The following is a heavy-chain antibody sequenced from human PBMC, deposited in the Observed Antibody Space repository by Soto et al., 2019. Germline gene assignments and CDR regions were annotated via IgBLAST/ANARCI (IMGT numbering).Heavy chain of an antibody. CDR1: GFTFSSYA. J-gene: IGHJ1*01. CDR3: AKPPNRGSHYGEQLRVYFQH. Sequence: EVQLLESGGGLVQPGGSLRLSCAASGFTFSSYAMSWVRQAPGKGLEWVSAISGSGGSTYYADSVKGRFTISRDNSKNTLYLQMNSLRAEDTAVYYCAKPPNRGSHYGEQLRVYFQHWGQGTLVTVSS. D-gene: IGHD4-17*01. CDR2: ISGSGGST. V-gene: IGHV3-23*01.